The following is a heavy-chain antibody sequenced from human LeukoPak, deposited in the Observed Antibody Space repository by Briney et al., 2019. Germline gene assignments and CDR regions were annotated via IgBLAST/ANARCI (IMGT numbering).Heavy chain of an antibody. J-gene: IGHJ4*02. V-gene: IGHV4-59*08. CDR2: IQSTGTT. CDR1: GGSISNNY. CDR3: VRHGIEDPGRVLFDY. D-gene: IGHD1-26*01. Sequence: SETLSLTCTVSGGSISNNYWSWVRQPPGKRLEWIAYIQSTGTTDYNPSLKRRVTISLDSSENQFSLKLSSLTAADTAIYYCVRHGIEDPGRVLFDYWGRGTLVTVSS.